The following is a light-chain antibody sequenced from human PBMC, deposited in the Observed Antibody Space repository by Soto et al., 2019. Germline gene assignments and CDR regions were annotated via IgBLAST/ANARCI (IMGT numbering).Light chain of an antibody. Sequence: IQMTQSPFSGSASVVDRVTITFRASQGISSWLAWYQQKPGKSPTLLIYKASNLQTGVPSRFSGSGSGTDFTLTISSLHPEDFATYYCQQSNSYSPTFGGGTKVDIK. CDR3: QQSNSYSPT. V-gene: IGKV1-12*01. J-gene: IGKJ4*01. CDR1: QGISSW. CDR2: KAS.